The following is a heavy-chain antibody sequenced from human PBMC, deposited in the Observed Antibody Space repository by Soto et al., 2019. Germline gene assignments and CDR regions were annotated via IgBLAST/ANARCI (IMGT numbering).Heavy chain of an antibody. J-gene: IGHJ5*02. Sequence: EVQLLESGGGLVQPGGSLRLSCAASGFPFSSRAMSWVRQAPGKGLEWVSAISGSGTITYYADSVKGRFTISRDTSKNTLYRQMNSVRADDTAVYYCAEWARYCSGADCRAWGQGTLVTVSS. V-gene: IGHV3-23*01. CDR2: ISGSGTIT. CDR1: GFPFSSRA. CDR3: AEWARYCSGADCRA. D-gene: IGHD2-15*01.